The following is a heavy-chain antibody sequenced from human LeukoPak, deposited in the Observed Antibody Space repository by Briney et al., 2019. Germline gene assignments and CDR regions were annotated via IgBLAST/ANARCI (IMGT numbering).Heavy chain of an antibody. V-gene: IGHV1-69*13. CDR3: ARDGESLTYYYDSSGSNAFDI. CDR2: IIPIFGTA. CDR1: GGTFSSYA. D-gene: IGHD3-22*01. J-gene: IGHJ3*02. Sequence: SVKVSCKASGGTFSSYAISWVRQAPGQGLEWMGGIIPIFGTANYAQKFQGRVTITADESTSTAYMELSSLRSEDTAVYYCARDGESLTYYYDSSGSNAFDIWGQGTMVTVSS.